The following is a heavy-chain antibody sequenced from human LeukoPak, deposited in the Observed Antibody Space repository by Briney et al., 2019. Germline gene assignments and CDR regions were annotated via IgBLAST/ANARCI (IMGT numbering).Heavy chain of an antibody. CDR2: ISGSGGST. CDR3: AKGTYGSGSYYNS. D-gene: IGHD3-10*01. V-gene: IGHV3-23*01. J-gene: IGHJ4*02. Sequence: PGGSLRLPCAASGFTFSSYAMSWVRQAPGKGLEWVSAISGSGGSTYYADSVKGRFTISRDNSKNTLYLQMNSLRAEDTAVYYCAKGTYGSGSYYNSWGQGTLVTISS. CDR1: GFTFSSYA.